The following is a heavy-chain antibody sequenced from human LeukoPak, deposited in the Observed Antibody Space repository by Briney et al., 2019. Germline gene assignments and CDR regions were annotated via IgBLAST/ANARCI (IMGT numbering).Heavy chain of an antibody. J-gene: IGHJ5*02. CDR3: ARGRGWGSYRLNWFDP. D-gene: IGHD3-16*02. Sequence: SETLSLTCAVYGGSFSGYYWSWISQPPGKGLEWIGEINHSGSTNYNPSLKSRVTISVDTSKNQFSLKLSSGSAADTAVYYCARGRGWGSYRLNWFDPWGQGTLVTVSS. V-gene: IGHV4-34*01. CDR2: INHSGST. CDR1: GGSFSGYY.